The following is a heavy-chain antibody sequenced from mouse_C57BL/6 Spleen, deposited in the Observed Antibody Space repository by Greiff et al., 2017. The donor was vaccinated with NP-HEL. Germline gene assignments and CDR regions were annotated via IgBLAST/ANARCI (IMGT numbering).Heavy chain of an antibody. J-gene: IGHJ4*01. Sequence: VQLQQSGPELVKPGASVKISCKASGYAFSSSWMNWVKQRPGKGLEWIGRIYPGDGDTNYNGKFKGKATLTADKSSSTAYMRLSSLTSEDSAVYFCARSGITTVVAAMDYWGQGTSVTVSS. CDR3: ARSGITTVVAAMDY. V-gene: IGHV1-82*01. CDR2: IYPGDGDT. CDR1: GYAFSSSW. D-gene: IGHD1-1*01.